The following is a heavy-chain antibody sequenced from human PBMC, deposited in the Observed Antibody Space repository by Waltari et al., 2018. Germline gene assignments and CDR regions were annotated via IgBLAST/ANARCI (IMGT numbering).Heavy chain of an antibody. D-gene: IGHD5-12*01. CDR3: ARADLNIVATIFGY. CDR1: GFTFSSYW. J-gene: IGHJ4*02. V-gene: IGHV3-7*01. Sequence: EVQLVESGGGLVQPGGSLRLSCAASGFTFSSYWMSWVRQAPGKGLEWVANIKQDGSEKYYVDSVKGRFTISRDNAKNSLYLQMNSLRAEDTAVYYCARADLNIVATIFGYWGQGTLVTVSS. CDR2: IKQDGSEK.